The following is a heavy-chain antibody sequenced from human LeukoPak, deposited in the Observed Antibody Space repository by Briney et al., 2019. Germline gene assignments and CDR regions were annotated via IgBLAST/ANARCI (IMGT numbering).Heavy chain of an antibody. Sequence: PGGSLRLSCAASGFTFSSYALSWVRQAPGKGLEWVSTISGSGGSTYYADSVKGRFTISRDNSKNTLYVQMNSLRAEDTAVYYCARDHTYFYGSGSYYTFDYYMDVWGKGTTVTVSS. CDR1: GFTFSSYA. CDR2: ISGSGGST. CDR3: ARDHTYFYGSGSYYTFDYYMDV. V-gene: IGHV3-23*01. J-gene: IGHJ6*03. D-gene: IGHD3-10*01.